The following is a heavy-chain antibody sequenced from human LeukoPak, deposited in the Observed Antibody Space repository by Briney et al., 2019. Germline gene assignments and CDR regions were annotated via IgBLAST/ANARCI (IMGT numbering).Heavy chain of an antibody. CDR3: ARVGYDFWSGYYPDAFDI. J-gene: IGHJ3*02. CDR1: GGSISSYY. Sequence: PSETLSLTCTVSGGSISSYYWSWIRQPPGKGLEWIGYIYYSGSTNYNPSLKSRVTISVDTSKNQFSLKLSPVTAADTAVYYCARVGYDFWSGYYPDAFDIWGQGTMVTVSS. CDR2: IYYSGST. D-gene: IGHD3-3*01. V-gene: IGHV4-59*01.